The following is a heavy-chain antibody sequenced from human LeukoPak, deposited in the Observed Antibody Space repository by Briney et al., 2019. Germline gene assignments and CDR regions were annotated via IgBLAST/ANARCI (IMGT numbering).Heavy chain of an antibody. Sequence: PSETLSLTCAVSGGSISSNTWWSWIRQPPGKGLEWIGYIYYSGSTYYNPSLKSRVTMSVDTSKNQFSLNLRSVTAADTAVYYCARDTVASSDAFDIWGQGTMVTVSS. CDR2: IYYSGST. CDR3: ARDTVASSDAFDI. D-gene: IGHD2-21*01. V-gene: IGHV4-30-4*01. CDR1: GGSISSNTW. J-gene: IGHJ3*02.